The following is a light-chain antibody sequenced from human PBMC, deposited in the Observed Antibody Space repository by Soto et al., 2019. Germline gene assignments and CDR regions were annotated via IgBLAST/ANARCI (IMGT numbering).Light chain of an antibody. CDR3: QKYGSSPFT. J-gene: IGKJ3*01. Sequence: DIVLTQSPGTLSLSPGERATLSCRASQSVSGSYLAWYQQKPGQAPRLLIYDASSSATSIPDRFSGSGSGTDFTLTIRRPEPEDFAVYYCQKYGSSPFTFGPGTKVDIK. CDR2: DAS. CDR1: QSVSGSY. V-gene: IGKV3-20*01.